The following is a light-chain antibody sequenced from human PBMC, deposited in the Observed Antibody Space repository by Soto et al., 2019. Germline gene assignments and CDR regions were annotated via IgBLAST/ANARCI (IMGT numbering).Light chain of an antibody. Sequence: DIVMTQFPDSLAVSLGERATINCKSSQSVLYSSNNKNYLAWYQQKPGQPPKLLIYWASTRESGVPDRFSGSGSGTDFTLTISSLQAEDVAVYYCQQYYSTPWGFGQGTKVEIK. V-gene: IGKV4-1*01. CDR1: QSVLYSSNNKNY. J-gene: IGKJ1*01. CDR3: QQYYSTPWG. CDR2: WAS.